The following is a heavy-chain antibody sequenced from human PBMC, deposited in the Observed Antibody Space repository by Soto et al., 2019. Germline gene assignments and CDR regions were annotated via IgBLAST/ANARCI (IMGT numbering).Heavy chain of an antibody. J-gene: IGHJ6*02. V-gene: IGHV1-3*01. D-gene: IGHD6-13*01. CDR3: ARDYSAAGQYYGMDV. CDR1: GYTFTSYG. Sequence: ASVKVSCKASGYTFTSYGMHWVRQAPGQRLEWMGWISAVNGYTKYSQNFQGRVTITRDTSARPAYMELSSLRSEDTAVYYCARDYSAAGQYYGMDVWGQGTTVTVSS. CDR2: ISAVNGYT.